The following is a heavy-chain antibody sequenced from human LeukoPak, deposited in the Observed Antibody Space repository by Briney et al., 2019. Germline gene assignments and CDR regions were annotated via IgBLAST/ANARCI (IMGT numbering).Heavy chain of an antibody. CDR3: ATEGENWFDP. J-gene: IGHJ5*02. CDR1: GGSIFSSSYY. Sequence: TSETLSLTCTVSGGSIFSSSYYWGWIRQPPGKGLEWIGSIYYSGSTYYNPSLKSRVTISVDTSKNQFSLRLSSVTAADTAVYYCATEGENWFDPWGQGTLVTVSS. CDR2: IYYSGST. V-gene: IGHV4-39*07.